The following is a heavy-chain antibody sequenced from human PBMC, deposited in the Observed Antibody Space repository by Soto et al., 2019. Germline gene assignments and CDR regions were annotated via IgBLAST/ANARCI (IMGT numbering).Heavy chain of an antibody. V-gene: IGHV3-48*03. CDR2: ISSRGSTI. J-gene: IGHJ5*02. CDR3: ARGYGAQYYDMVNGYPYNYFDP. CDR1: GFTFSSYE. Sequence: GSLSLSCAASGFTFSSYELNWVRQAPGKGLEWVSYISSRGSTIYYAECVKVGFTISRDNAKNSLYLQMNSLRAEDTAVYFCARGYGAQYYDMVNGYPYNYFDPWRQGTLVTVS. D-gene: IGHD3-9*01.